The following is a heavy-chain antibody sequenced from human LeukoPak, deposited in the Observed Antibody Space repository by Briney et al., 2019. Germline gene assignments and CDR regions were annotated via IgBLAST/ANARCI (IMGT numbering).Heavy chain of an antibody. CDR1: GYTFTSYG. V-gene: IGHV1-69*13. Sequence: SVKVSCKASGYTFTSYGISWVRQAPGQGLEWMGGIIPIFGTANYAQKFQGRVTITADESTSTAYMELSSLRSEDTAVYYCAGRGNEYSSSSEDYWGQGTLVTVSS. CDR3: AGRGNEYSSSSEDY. J-gene: IGHJ4*02. CDR2: IIPIFGTA. D-gene: IGHD6-6*01.